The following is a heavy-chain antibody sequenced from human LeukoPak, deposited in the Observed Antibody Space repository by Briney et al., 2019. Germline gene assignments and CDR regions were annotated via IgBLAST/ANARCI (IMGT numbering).Heavy chain of an antibody. D-gene: IGHD1-26*01. Sequence: PGRSLRLSCAASGFSFSSYGMHWVRQVPGKGLEWLTVISYDGNTIYYADSVKGRFTISRDNSKNTLYLQMNSLRIEDTAVYYCAKDLSVVGAHDSFDVWGQGTMVTVSS. V-gene: IGHV3-30*18. J-gene: IGHJ3*01. CDR3: AKDLSVVGAHDSFDV. CDR1: GFSFSSYG. CDR2: ISYDGNTI.